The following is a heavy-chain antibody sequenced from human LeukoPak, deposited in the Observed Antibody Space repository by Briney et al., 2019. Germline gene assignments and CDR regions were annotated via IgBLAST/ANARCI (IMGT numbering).Heavy chain of an antibody. CDR3: ALLTTVTPNFDY. D-gene: IGHD4-17*01. Sequence: ASVKVSCKASGYTFTGYYMHWVRQAPGQGLEWMGRINPNSGGTNYAQKFQGRVTTTRDTSISTAYMELSSLRSDDTAVYYCALLTTVTPNFDYWGQGTLSPSPQ. CDR1: GYTFTGYY. J-gene: IGHJ4*02. V-gene: IGHV1-2*06. CDR2: INPNSGGT.